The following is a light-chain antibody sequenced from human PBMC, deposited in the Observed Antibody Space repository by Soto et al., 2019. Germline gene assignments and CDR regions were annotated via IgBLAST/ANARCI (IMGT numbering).Light chain of an antibody. Sequence: EIVLTQSPGTLSLSPGERATLSCRASQSVSSSYLAWYQQKPGQAPRLLIYGASSRATSIPDRFSGSGSGTDFTITISRLEHEDVAVYYCQQYGSPPPFTFGGGTKVEIK. CDR3: QQYGSPPPFT. CDR2: GAS. J-gene: IGKJ4*01. V-gene: IGKV3-20*01. CDR1: QSVSSSY.